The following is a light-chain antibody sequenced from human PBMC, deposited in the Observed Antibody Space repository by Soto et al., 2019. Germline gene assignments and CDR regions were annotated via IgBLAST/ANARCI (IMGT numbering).Light chain of an antibody. V-gene: IGKV3-20*01. CDR1: QSISSSY. J-gene: IGKJ3*01. Sequence: EIVLTQSPGTLSLSPGERATLSCRASQSISSSYLAWYQQRPGQAPRLLIFGASYRATRIPDRFSGSGAGTDFTLTISRLEAEDFAVYYCQQYSSSPPEFTFGPGTKVDSK. CDR2: GAS. CDR3: QQYSSSPPEFT.